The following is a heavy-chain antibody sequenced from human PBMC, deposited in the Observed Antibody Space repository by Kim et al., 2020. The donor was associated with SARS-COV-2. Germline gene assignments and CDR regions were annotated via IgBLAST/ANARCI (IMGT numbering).Heavy chain of an antibody. V-gene: IGHV4-39*07. J-gene: IGHJ5*02. CDR3: AREVEIAGWFDP. D-gene: IGHD2-21*01. Sequence: SETLSLTCTVSGGSISSSSYYWGWIRQPPGKGLEWIGSIYYSGSTYYNPSLKSRVTISVDTSKNQFSLKLSSVTAADTAVYYCAREVEIAGWFDPWGQGTLVTVSS. CDR1: GGSISSSSYY. CDR2: IYYSGST.